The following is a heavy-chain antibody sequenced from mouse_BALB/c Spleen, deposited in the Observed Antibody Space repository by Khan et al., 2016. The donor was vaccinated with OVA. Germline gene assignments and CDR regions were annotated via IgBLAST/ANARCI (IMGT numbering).Heavy chain of an antibody. CDR1: GYTFTNYV. V-gene: IGHV9-3-1*01. CDR2: INTYTREP. J-gene: IGHJ2*01. Sequence: QIQLVQSGPELKKPGETVKISCKASGYTFTNYVMNWVKQSPGKGLKWMGWINTYTREPTYADDFKGRLAFSLETSASTAYLQINSLKNEDTATYFGARFHGGYWGQGTTLTVSS. CDR3: ARFHGGY.